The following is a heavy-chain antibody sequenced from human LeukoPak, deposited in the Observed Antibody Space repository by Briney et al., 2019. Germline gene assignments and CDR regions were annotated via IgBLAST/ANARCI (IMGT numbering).Heavy chain of an antibody. J-gene: IGHJ4*02. CDR1: GFTFSGYG. CDR2: ISYDGNNK. V-gene: IGHV3-30*18. CDR3: AKSVASDAY. D-gene: IGHD5-12*01. Sequence: GGSLRLSCAASGFTFSGYGMHWVRQAPGKGLEWLAVISYDGNNKYYADSVRGRFTISRDNSKNTLYLQMNSLRPEDTAVYYCAKSVASDAYWGQGTLVTVSS.